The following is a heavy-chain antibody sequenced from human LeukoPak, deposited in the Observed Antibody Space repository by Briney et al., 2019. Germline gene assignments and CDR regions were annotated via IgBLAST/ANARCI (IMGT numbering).Heavy chain of an antibody. CDR1: GGSISSSNW. Sequence: SETLSLTCAVSGGSISSSNWWSWVRQPPGKGLEWIGEIYHSGSTNYNPSLKSRVTISVDTSKNQFSLKLSSVTAADTAVYYCARDLEYNWFDPWGQGTLVTVSS. V-gene: IGHV4-4*02. CDR3: ARDLEYNWFDP. J-gene: IGHJ5*02. CDR2: IYHSGST.